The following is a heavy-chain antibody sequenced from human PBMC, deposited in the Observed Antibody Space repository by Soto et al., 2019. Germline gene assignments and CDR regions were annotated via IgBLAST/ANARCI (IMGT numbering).Heavy chain of an antibody. CDR2: THHSGRT. CDR1: GGSMSSSNW. J-gene: IGHJ4*02. CDR3: ARSEATVLDY. V-gene: IGHV4-4*02. D-gene: IGHD4-17*01. Sequence: QVQLQESGPGLVKPSGTLSLTCTVSGGSMSSSNWWNWVRQPPGKGLEWIGETHHSGRTNYNPSLKGRVTLSVDKSKNPFSLKLSSVTAADTAVYYCARSEATVLDYWGQGTLVTVSS.